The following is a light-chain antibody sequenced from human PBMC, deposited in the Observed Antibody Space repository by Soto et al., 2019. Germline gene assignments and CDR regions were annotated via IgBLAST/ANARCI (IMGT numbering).Light chain of an antibody. J-gene: IGKJ4*01. V-gene: IGKV1-39*01. CDR2: AAS. Sequence: DIQMTQSPSSLSASVGDRVTITCRASQSISTFLNWYQQKPGQAPNLLIYAASSLQSGVPSRFSGSGSGTDFTLTISSLQAEDLAAYFCRQSYSTPLTFGGGTKVAIK. CDR3: RQSYSTPLT. CDR1: QSISTF.